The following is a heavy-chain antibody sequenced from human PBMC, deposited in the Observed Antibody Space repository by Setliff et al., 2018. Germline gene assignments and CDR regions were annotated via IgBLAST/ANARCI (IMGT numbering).Heavy chain of an antibody. CDR1: GYSISSGYY. Sequence: SETLSLTCAVSGYSISSGYYWGWIRQPPGKGLEWIATIHHSGSTNYNPSLKSRATISVDTSKNQFSLKVSSVTAADTAVYYCGRVGNWNFFDFWGQGTLVTVSS. V-gene: IGHV4-38-2*01. CDR3: GRVGNWNFFDF. CDR2: IHHSGST. J-gene: IGHJ4*02. D-gene: IGHD1-1*01.